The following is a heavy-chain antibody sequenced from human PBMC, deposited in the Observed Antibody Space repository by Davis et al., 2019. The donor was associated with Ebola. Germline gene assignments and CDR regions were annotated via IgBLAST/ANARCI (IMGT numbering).Heavy chain of an antibody. Sequence: ASVKVSCKASGYTFISYGITWVRQAPGQGLEWMGWISPYNGNTESAQKFQGRVTMTTDTSTSTAYMELRSLRADDTVVYYCARGAIATFGNPHLGHWGQGTLVTVST. CDR1: GYTFISYG. J-gene: IGHJ4*02. D-gene: IGHD6-13*01. V-gene: IGHV1-18*01. CDR2: ISPYNGNT. CDR3: ARGAIATFGNPHLGH.